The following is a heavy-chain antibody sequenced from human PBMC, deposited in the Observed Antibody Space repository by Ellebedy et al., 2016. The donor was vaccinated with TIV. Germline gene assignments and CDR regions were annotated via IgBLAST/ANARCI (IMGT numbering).Heavy chain of an antibody. CDR1: GSTFIQYG. Sequence: ASVKVSXXASGSTFIQYGISWVRPAPGQGLEWMGWISTYDGGTNYAQNLQGRVTVTKDTSTAAAYMELRGLTSDDTAVYYCARDPSNSIGRRPYFDYWGQGTLVTVSS. J-gene: IGHJ4*02. V-gene: IGHV1-18*01. CDR3: ARDPSNSIGRRPYFDY. CDR2: ISTYDGGT. D-gene: IGHD6-19*01.